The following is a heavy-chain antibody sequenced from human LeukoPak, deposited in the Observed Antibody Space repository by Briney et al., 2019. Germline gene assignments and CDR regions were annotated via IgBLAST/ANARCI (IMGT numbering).Heavy chain of an antibody. J-gene: IGHJ4*02. CDR3: ARGRSSSRSPNRYFDY. D-gene: IGHD6-6*01. CDR2: ISSNGGST. Sequence: GGSLRLSCAASGFTFSSYAMHWVRQAPGKGLEYVSAISSNGGSTYYANSVKGRFTISRDNSKNTLYLQMGSLRAEDTAVYYCARGRSSSRSPNRYFDYWGQGTLVTVSS. V-gene: IGHV3-64*01. CDR1: GFTFSSYA.